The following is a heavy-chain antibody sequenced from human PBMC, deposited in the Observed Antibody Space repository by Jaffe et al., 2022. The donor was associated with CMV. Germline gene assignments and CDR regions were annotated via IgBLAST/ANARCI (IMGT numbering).Heavy chain of an antibody. Sequence: EVHLVESGGGLVKPGGSLRLSCATSGFTFSNYDMNWVRQAPGKGLEWVSSISSSSTYIYYVESVKGRFTISRDNAKNSLYLQMNRLRAEDTAVYYCAKVGAHYSSGFDYWGQGSLVTVSS. CDR2: ISSSSTYI. CDR1: GFTFSNYD. J-gene: IGHJ4*02. CDR3: AKVGAHYSSGFDY. V-gene: IGHV3-21*01. D-gene: IGHD3-22*01.